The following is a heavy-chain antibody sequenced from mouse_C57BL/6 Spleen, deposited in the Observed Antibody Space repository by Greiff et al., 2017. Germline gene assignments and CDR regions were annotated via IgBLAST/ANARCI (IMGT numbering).Heavy chain of an antibody. V-gene: IGHV5-6*01. J-gene: IGHJ2*01. CDR2: ISSGGSYT. CDR3: ARHGGITTIVATDYFDY. D-gene: IGHD1-1*01. CDR1: GFTFSSYG. Sequence: EVKVVESGGDLVKPGGSLKLSCAASGFTFSSYGMSWVRQTPDKRLEWVATISSGGSYTYYSDSVKGRFTISRANAKDTLYLQVSRLKSEDTAMYYCARHGGITTIVATDYFDYWGQGTTLTVSS.